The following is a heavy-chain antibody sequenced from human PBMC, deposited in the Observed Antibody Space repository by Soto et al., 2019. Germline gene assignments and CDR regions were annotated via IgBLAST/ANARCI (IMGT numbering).Heavy chain of an antibody. J-gene: IGHJ4*02. CDR1: GGTFSSDA. Sequence: SVTGSCKGSGGTFSSDAISWVRQAPGQGLEWMGGIIPIFGTANYAQKFQGWVTMTRDTSISTAYMELSRLRSDDTAVYYCATSGIAAAGTGFGYWGQGTLVIVSS. D-gene: IGHD6-13*01. CDR2: IIPIFGTA. CDR3: ATSGIAAAGTGFGY. V-gene: IGHV1-69*05.